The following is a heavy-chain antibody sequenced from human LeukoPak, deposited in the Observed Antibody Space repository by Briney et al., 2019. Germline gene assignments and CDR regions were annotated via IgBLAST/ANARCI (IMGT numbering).Heavy chain of an antibody. CDR3: ATAHGLAAIDY. V-gene: IGHV3-33*01. CDR2: IWYDGSNK. J-gene: IGHJ4*02. CDR1: GFTFRSYG. D-gene: IGHD1-26*01. Sequence: GRSLRLSCAASGFTFRSYGMHWVRQAPGKGLGWVAIIWYDGSNKYYADSVKGRFTISRDDSKKTLYLQMNSLRAEDTAVYYCATAHGLAAIDYWGLGTLVTVSS.